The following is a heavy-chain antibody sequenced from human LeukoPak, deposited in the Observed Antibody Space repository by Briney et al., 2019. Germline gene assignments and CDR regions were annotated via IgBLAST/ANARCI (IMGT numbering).Heavy chain of an antibody. CDR2: IYYSGSN. Sequence: SETLSLTCTVSGVSISSYYWSWIRQPPGKGLEWIGYIYYSGSNNYNPSPKSRVTISVDTSKNQFSLKLSSVTAADTAVYYCAREGVHCSGGSCNSLDAFDIWGQGTMVTVSS. V-gene: IGHV4-59*01. D-gene: IGHD2-15*01. CDR1: GVSISSYY. J-gene: IGHJ3*02. CDR3: AREGVHCSGGSCNSLDAFDI.